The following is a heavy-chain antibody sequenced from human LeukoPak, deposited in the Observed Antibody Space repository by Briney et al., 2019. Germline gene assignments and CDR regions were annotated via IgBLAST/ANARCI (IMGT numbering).Heavy chain of an antibody. J-gene: IGHJ4*02. Sequence: GGSLRLSCTASGFSFSGHWMHWARQLPGKGLVWVSRISPTGSTTSYADSVKGRFTISRDNSKNTLYLQMNSLRAEDTAVYYCARGPYYYDSSGFWYFDYWGQGTLVTVSS. V-gene: IGHV3-74*01. CDR1: GFSFSGHW. CDR2: ISPTGSTT. D-gene: IGHD3-22*01. CDR3: ARGPYYYDSSGFWYFDY.